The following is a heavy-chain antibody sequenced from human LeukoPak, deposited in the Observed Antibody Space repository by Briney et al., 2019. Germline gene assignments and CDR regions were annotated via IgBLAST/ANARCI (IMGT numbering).Heavy chain of an antibody. CDR2: IYTSGIYASGSI. Sequence: PSQTLSLTCTVSGGSISSSCWSWIRQPAGKGLQWIGRIYTSGIYASGSINYIPSLQSRVTMSVDTYKNQFSLKLTSVTGADTAVYYCAREGVDYSGGQNWFDPWGQGTLVTVSS. CDR1: GGSISSSC. V-gene: IGHV4-4*07. J-gene: IGHJ5*02. CDR3: AREGVDYSGGQNWFDP. D-gene: IGHD2-15*01.